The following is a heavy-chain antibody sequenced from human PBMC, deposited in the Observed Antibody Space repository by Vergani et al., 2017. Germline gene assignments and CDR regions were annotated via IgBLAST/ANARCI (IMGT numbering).Heavy chain of an antibody. CDR2: IYYSGST. J-gene: IGHJ3*02. CDR1: GGSVSSGDYY. Sequence: QVQLQESGPGLVKPSQTLSLTCTVSGGSVSSGDYYCSWIRQPPGKGLEWIGYIYYSGSTYYNPSLKSRLTISVDTSKNQFSLKLSSVTAADTAVYYCARDKHYYDSSGYYYAFDIWGQGTMVTVSS. D-gene: IGHD3-22*01. CDR3: ARDKHYYDSSGYYYAFDI. V-gene: IGHV4-30-4*08.